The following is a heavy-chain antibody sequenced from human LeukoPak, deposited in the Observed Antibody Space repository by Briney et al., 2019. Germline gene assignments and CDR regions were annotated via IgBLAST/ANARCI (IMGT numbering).Heavy chain of an antibody. V-gene: IGHV4-59*01. CDR3: ARAAVGKYFQH. J-gene: IGHJ1*01. CDR2: TYYSGST. CDR1: GGSISSYY. Sequence: PSETLSLTCTVSGGSISSYYWSWIRQPPGKGLEWIGYTYYSGSTNYNPSLKSRVTISVDTSKNQFSLKLSSVTAADTAVYYCARAAVGKYFQHWGQGTLVTVSS.